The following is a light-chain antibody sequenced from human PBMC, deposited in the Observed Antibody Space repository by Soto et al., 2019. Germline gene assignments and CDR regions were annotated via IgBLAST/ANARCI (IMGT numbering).Light chain of an antibody. Sequence: QCVLTQPASVSGSPGQSITISCTGTSSYIGHYDYVSWYQQHPGKAPKLMIYHVTYRPSGVSNRYSGSKSGNSASLTISGLQADDEADYYCCSLTTSHTYVFGSGTKVTVL. V-gene: IGLV2-14*03. J-gene: IGLJ1*01. CDR2: HVT. CDR1: SSYIGHYDY. CDR3: CSLTTSHTYV.